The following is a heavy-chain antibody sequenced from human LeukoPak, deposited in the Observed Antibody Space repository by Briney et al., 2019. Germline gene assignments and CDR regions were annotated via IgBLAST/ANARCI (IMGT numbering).Heavy chain of an antibody. CDR1: GFTFSSYS. J-gene: IGHJ6*02. Sequence: GGSLRLSCAASGFTFSSYSMNWVRQAPGKGLEWVSSISSSSSDIYYAGSVKGRFTISRDNAKNSLYLQMNSLRAEDTAVYYCAISLVATITYGMDVWGQGTTVTVSS. V-gene: IGHV3-21*01. D-gene: IGHD5-12*01. CDR3: AISLVATITYGMDV. CDR2: ISSSSSDI.